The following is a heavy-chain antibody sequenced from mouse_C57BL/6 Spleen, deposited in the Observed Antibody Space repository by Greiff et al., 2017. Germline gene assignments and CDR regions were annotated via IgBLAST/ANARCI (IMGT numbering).Heavy chain of an antibody. CDR1: GYTFTTYP. CDR3: ARSDYDGAWFAY. V-gene: IGHV1-47*01. D-gene: IGHD2-4*01. CDR2: FHPYNDDT. J-gene: IGHJ3*01. Sequence: QVQLKESGAELVKPGASVKMSCKASGYTFTTYPIEWMKQNHGKSLEWIGNFHPYNDDTKYNEKFKGKATLTVEKSSSTVYLELSRLTSDDSAVYYCARSDYDGAWFAYWGQGTLVTVSA.